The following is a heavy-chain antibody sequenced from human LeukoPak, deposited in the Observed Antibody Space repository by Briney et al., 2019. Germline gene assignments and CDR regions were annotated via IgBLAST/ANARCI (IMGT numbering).Heavy chain of an antibody. J-gene: IGHJ4*02. CDR1: GFTFSNYW. CDR2: IISDGSST. CDR3: ARDGSLPDY. Sequence: PGGSLRLSCAVSGFTFSNYWMHWVRQTPGKGLVWVSRIISDGSSTSYADSVKGRFTISRDNAKNTLYLQMNSLRAEDTAVYYCARDGSLPDYWGQGTLVTVSS. V-gene: IGHV3-74*01.